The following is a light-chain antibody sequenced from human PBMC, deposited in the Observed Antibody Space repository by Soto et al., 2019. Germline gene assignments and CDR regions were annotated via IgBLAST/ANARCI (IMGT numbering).Light chain of an antibody. CDR2: WAS. CDR3: QQYYTTHRK. V-gene: IGKV4-1*01. Sequence: DFVVTQSPKSLAVTLGGRATINCKSSQSLLYTSNNKNYLAWYQQKPGQPPKLIIYWASTRESGVPDRFTGRGSGTDFTLTISNLQAEDAEVYYCQQYYTTHRKFGQGTKVDI. J-gene: IGKJ1*01. CDR1: QSLLYTSNNKNY.